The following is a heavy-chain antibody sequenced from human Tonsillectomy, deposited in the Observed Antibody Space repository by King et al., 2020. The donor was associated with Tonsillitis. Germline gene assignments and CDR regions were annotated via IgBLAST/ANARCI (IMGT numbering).Heavy chain of an antibody. V-gene: IGHV2-26*01. J-gene: IGHJ4*02. CDR1: GFSLSNPGLG. Sequence: VTLKESGPVLVKPTETLTLTCTVSGFSLSNPGLGVGWIRQPPGKALECLAHISSSDEKSFSTSLNSRLTISTDTSRSQVVLIMTNMDPVDTATYYCERIYGEYSTVFDYWGQGTLVTVSS. D-gene: IGHD4-17*01. CDR3: ERIYGEYSTVFDY. CDR2: ISSSDEK.